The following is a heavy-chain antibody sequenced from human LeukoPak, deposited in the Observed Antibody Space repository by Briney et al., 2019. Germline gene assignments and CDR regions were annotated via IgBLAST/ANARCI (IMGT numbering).Heavy chain of an antibody. J-gene: IGHJ4*02. CDR1: GFTFDDYT. Sequence: HSGGSLRLSCAASGFTFDDYTMHWVRQAPGKGLEWVSLISWDGGSTYYADSVKGRFTISRDNSKNSLFLQMNSLRPEDNALYYCGKERTAHYTEAGVDYWGQGTLVTVSS. V-gene: IGHV3-43*01. CDR3: GKERTAHYTEAGVDY. D-gene: IGHD3-3*01. CDR2: ISWDGGST.